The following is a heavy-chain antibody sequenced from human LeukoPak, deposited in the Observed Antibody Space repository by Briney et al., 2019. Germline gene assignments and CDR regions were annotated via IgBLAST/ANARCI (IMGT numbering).Heavy chain of an antibody. CDR3: ARDKYCTSRSCYFDF. CDR2: IYPGDSEI. D-gene: IGHD2-2*01. Sequence: GASLQISCKGSGYSFSNYWIGWVRPLPGKGLEWMGIIYPGDSEIRYSPSFQGQVTISADKSIDTAYLQWSSLKASDTAMYYCARDKYCTSRSCYFDFWGQGTPVTVSS. J-gene: IGHJ4*02. V-gene: IGHV5-51*01. CDR1: GYSFSNYW.